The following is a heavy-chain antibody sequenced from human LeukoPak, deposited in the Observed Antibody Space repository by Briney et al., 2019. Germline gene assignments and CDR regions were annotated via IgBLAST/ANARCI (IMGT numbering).Heavy chain of an antibody. V-gene: IGHV3-23*01. CDR2: ISGSGGST. CDR3: ARAPFSADSSATPPAFDI. J-gene: IGHJ3*02. D-gene: IGHD3-22*01. CDR1: GFTFSSYA. Sequence: GGSLRLSCAASGFTFSSYAMIWVRRAPGKGLEGVSAISGSGGSTDYADSVKGRFTISRDNSKNTIYLQMNSLRVDDTAVYYCARAPFSADSSATPPAFDIWGHGTMVTVSS.